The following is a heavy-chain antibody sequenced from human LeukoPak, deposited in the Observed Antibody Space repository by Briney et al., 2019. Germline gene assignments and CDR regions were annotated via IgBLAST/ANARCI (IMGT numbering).Heavy chain of an antibody. CDR2: IKQDGSEK. V-gene: IGHV3-7*01. CDR3: AREGIEGVLLWFGEFVGNYYFDY. CDR1: GFTFSSYW. Sequence: GGSLRLSCAASGFTFSSYWMSWVRQAPGKGLEWVANIKQDGSEKYYVDSVKGRFTISRDNAKNSLYLQMNSLRAEDTAVYYCAREGIEGVLLWFGEFVGNYYFDYWGQGTLVTVSS. J-gene: IGHJ4*02. D-gene: IGHD3-10*01.